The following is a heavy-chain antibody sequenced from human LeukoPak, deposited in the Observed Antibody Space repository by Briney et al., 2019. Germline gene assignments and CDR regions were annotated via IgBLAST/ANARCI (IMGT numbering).Heavy chain of an antibody. J-gene: IGHJ4*02. D-gene: IGHD5-18*01. Sequence: GGSLRLSCAASGFTFSSYWMSWVRQAPGKGLEWVAHIKEDGSEKYYVNSVKGRFTISRDNAKNSLYLQMNSLRAEDTAVYYCARQRGYSYGRFDYWGQGTLVTVSS. CDR1: GFTFSSYW. V-gene: IGHV3-7*01. CDR2: IKEDGSEK. CDR3: ARQRGYSYGRFDY.